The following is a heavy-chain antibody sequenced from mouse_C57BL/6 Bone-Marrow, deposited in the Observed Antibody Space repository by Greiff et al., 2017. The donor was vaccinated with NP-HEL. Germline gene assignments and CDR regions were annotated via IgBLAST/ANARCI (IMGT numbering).Heavy chain of an antibody. CDR2: IDPANGNT. J-gene: IGHJ2*01. CDR3: ARGADYSGSSAFDY. D-gene: IGHD1-1*01. V-gene: IGHV14-3*01. CDR1: GFNIKNTY. Sequence: VQLQQSVAELVRPGASVKLSCTASGFNIKNTYMHWVKQRPEQGLEWIGRIDPANGNTTYAPKFQGTAPITADTSSNTAYRQLSSLTSEDTAIYYGARGADYSGSSAFDYWGQGTTLTVSS.